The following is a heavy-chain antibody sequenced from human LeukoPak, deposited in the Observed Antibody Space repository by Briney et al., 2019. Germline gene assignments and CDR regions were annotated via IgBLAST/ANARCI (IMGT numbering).Heavy chain of an antibody. CDR1: GYPFTGYY. V-gene: IGHV1-2*02. CDR2: INPNSGGT. D-gene: IGHD6-19*01. Sequence: GASVKVSCKASGYPFTGYYMHWVRQAPGQGLEWMGWINPNSGGTNYAQKFQGRVTMTRDTSISTAYMELSRLRSDDTAVYYCARECIAVAGTRWFDPWGQGTLVTVSS. CDR3: ARECIAVAGTRWFDP. J-gene: IGHJ5*02.